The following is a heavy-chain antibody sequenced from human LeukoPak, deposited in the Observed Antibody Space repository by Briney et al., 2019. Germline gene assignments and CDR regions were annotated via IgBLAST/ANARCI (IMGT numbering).Heavy chain of an antibody. CDR2: INADGSTT. V-gene: IGHV3-74*01. Sequence: GGSLRLSCAASGFTLSNYWMHWVRQAPGKGLVWVSRINADGSTTSYADSVRGRFTISRDNAKNTLYLQMNSLRAEDTAVYYCATLISGWSLYWGQGTLVTVSS. J-gene: IGHJ4*02. D-gene: IGHD6-19*01. CDR3: ATLISGWSLY. CDR1: GFTLSNYW.